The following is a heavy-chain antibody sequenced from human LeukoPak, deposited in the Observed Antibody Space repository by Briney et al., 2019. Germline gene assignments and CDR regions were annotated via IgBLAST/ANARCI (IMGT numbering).Heavy chain of an antibody. Sequence: PSETLSLTCAVSGYSISSGYYWGWIRQPPGKGLEWIGSIYHSGSTYYNPSLKSRVTISVDTSKNQFSLKLSSVTAADTAVNYCARRATNSRLSMVRGVIVAANNHHFDHWGQGTLVTVSS. D-gene: IGHD3-10*01. V-gene: IGHV4-38-2*01. J-gene: IGHJ4*02. CDR2: IYHSGST. CDR1: GYSISSGYY. CDR3: ARRATNSRLSMVRGVIVAANNHHFDH.